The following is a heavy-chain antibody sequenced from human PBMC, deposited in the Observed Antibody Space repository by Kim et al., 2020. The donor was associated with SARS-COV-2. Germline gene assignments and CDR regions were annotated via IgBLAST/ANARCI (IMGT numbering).Heavy chain of an antibody. J-gene: IGHJ6*02. CDR2: ISYDGSNK. CDR1: GFTFSSYG. D-gene: IGHD1-26*01. Sequence: GGSLRLSCAASGFTFSSYGMHWVRQAPGKGLEWVAVISYDGSNKYYADSVKGRFTISRDNSKNTLYLQMNSLRAEDTAVYYCAKDFFRRELPLVWYYYGMDVWGQGTTVTVSS. CDR3: AKDFFRRELPLVWYYYGMDV. V-gene: IGHV3-30*18.